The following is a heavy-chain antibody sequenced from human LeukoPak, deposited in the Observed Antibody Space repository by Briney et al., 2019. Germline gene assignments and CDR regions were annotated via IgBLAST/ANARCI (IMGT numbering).Heavy chain of an antibody. CDR3: ARGPHMRITFDDLFDY. V-gene: IGHV5-51*01. CDR1: GYTFTDYW. CDR2: IYPGDSET. D-gene: IGHD3-16*01. J-gene: IGHJ4*02. Sequence: GESLKISCKGSGYTFTDYWIGWVRQMPGKGLEWMGIIYPGDSETRYSPSFQGQVTISADKSITTAYLQWSSLKASDTAMYYCARGPHMRITFDDLFDYWGQGTLVTVSS.